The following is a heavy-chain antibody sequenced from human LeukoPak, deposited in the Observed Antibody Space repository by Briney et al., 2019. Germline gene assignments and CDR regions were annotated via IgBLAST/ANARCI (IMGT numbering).Heavy chain of an antibody. CDR1: GFRFSSFG. V-gene: IGHV1-18*04. CDR2: ISNYFGVT. J-gene: IGHJ5*02. D-gene: IGHD4-11*01. CDR3: ARDSDYSGNGNGDWFDP. Sequence: ASVKVSCKASGFRFSSFGVSWVRQAPGQGLEWMGWISNYFGVTHYAEKFEDRVTMTVDTSTTTVYMELRSLKYDDTAIYYCARDSDYSGNGNGDWFDPWGRGTVVIVSS.